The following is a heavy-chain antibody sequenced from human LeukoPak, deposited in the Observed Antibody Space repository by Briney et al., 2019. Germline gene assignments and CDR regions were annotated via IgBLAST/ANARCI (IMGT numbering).Heavy chain of an antibody. CDR1: GFTFSSYA. D-gene: IGHD6-6*01. CDR2: ISGSGGST. CDR3: ARYGSSSIYYYYGMDV. V-gene: IGHV3-23*01. Sequence: GGSLRLSCAASGFTFSSYAMSWVRQAPGKGLEWVSAISGSGGSTYYADSVKGRFTISRDNAKNSLYLQMNSLRAEDTAVYYCARYGSSSIYYYYGMDVWGQGTTVTVSS. J-gene: IGHJ6*02.